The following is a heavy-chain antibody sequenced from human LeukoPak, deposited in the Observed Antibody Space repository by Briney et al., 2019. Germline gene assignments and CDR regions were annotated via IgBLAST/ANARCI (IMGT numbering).Heavy chain of an antibody. Sequence: PSETLSLTCTVSGGSISSYYWSWIRHPPGKGLEWIGYIYYSGSTNYNPSLKSRVPISVDTSKNQFSLKLSSVTAADTAVYYCARERIGDSKSDDAFDIWGQGTMVTVSS. CDR3: ARERIGDSKSDDAFDI. J-gene: IGHJ3*02. V-gene: IGHV4-59*01. D-gene: IGHD3-10*01. CDR1: GGSISSYY. CDR2: IYYSGST.